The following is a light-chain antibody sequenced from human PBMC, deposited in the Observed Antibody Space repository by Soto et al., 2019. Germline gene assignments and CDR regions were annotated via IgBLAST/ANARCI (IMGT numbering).Light chain of an antibody. CDR1: SSNIGAGYD. CDR2: GNS. J-gene: IGLJ1*01. Sequence: QSVLTQPPSVSGAPGQRVTISCTGSSSNIGAGYDVYWYQQLPGTAPKVLIYGNSNRPSGVPDRFSGSKSGTSASLAITGLQAEDEADYYCQSYDSSLSGYVFGTGTKVTVL. V-gene: IGLV1-40*01. CDR3: QSYDSSLSGYV.